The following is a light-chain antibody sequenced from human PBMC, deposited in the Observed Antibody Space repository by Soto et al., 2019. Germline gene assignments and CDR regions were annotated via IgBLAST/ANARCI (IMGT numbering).Light chain of an antibody. Sequence: QSALTQPASVSGSPGQSITISCTGTSSDVGGYNYVSWYQQPPGKAPKLMIYDVSNRPSGVSNRFSGSKSGNTASLTISGLQAEDEADYYCSSYTSSSPLGSYVFGTGTKLTVL. CDR1: SSDVGGYNY. CDR3: SSYTSSSPLGSYV. CDR2: DVS. V-gene: IGLV2-14*01. J-gene: IGLJ1*01.